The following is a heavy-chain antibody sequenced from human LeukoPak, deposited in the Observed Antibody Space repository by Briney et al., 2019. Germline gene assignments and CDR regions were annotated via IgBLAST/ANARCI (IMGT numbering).Heavy chain of an antibody. CDR1: GFTFSDYY. V-gene: IGHV3-11*06. J-gene: IGHJ4*02. CDR2: ISSSSTYT. CDR3: ASRNAAMVGFDY. Sequence: GGSLRLSCAASGFTFSDYYMSWIRQAPGKGLEWVSYISSSSTYTNYADSVKGRFTISRDNAKNSLYLQMNNLRVEDTAVYYCASRNAAMVGFDYWGQGTLVTVSS. D-gene: IGHD5-18*01.